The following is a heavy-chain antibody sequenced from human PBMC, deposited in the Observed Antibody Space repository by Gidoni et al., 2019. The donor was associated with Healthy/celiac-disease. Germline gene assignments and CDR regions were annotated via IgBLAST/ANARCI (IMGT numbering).Heavy chain of an antibody. J-gene: IGHJ4*02. CDR2: IYYSGST. V-gene: IGHV4-61*01. Sequence: QVQLQESGPGLVKPSETLSLTCTVSGVSVSSGSYYWSWIRQPPGKGLEWIGYIYYSGSTNYNPSLKSRVTISVDTSKNQFSLKLSSVTAADTAVYYCARDRPFDYVDYWGQGTLVTVSS. CDR3: ARDRPFDYVDY. CDR1: GVSVSSGSYY.